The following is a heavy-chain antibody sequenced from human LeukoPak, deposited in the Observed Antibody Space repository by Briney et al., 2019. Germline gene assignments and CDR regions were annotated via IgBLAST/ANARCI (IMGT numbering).Heavy chain of an antibody. J-gene: IGHJ4*02. CDR1: GSSISYYF. D-gene: IGHD3-10*01. Sequence: SSAPQTLTCTAAGSSISYYFCCWIRQPPEKVLEWIGYIYYSGSTNYNPSLKSRVTISVDTSKNQFSLKLSSVTAADTAVYYCARLARGVIPSLDYWGQGTLVTVSS. V-gene: IGHV4-59*08. CDR2: IYYSGST. CDR3: ARLARGVIPSLDY.